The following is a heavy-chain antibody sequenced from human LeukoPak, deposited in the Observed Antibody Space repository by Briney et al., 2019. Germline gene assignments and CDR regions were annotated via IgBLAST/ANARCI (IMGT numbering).Heavy chain of an antibody. D-gene: IGHD4-17*01. J-gene: IGHJ4*02. Sequence: PGGSLRLSCAASGFSFSGYGMHWVRQVPGKGLEWVAFIRYDGITKFYIDSVKGRFAISRDNSKNTLSLQMNSLRTEDTAVYYCAALHTGTFVGYWAQGTLVTVSS. CDR2: IRYDGITK. V-gene: IGHV3-30*02. CDR3: AALHTGTFVGY. CDR1: GFSFSGYG.